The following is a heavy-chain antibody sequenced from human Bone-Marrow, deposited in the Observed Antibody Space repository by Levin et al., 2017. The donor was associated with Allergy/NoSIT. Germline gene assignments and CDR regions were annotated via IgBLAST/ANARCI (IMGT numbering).Heavy chain of an antibody. V-gene: IGHV3-23*01. CDR2: ISGNGGNT. CDR1: GFTFSTYA. Sequence: SCAASGFTFSTYAMNWVRQAPGKGLEWVSVISGNGGNTFFADSVKGRFTISRDNSKNTLYLHMNSLSAEDTAVYYCARDIGGEGFYYGLDVWGQGTTVTVSS. CDR3: ARDIGGEGFYYGLDV. D-gene: IGHD3-3*01. J-gene: IGHJ6*02.